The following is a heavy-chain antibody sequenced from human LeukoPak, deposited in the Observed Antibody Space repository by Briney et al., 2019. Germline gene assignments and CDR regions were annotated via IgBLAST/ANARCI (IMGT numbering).Heavy chain of an antibody. V-gene: IGHV4-59*01. D-gene: IGHD1-1*01. CDR1: GGSISSYY. J-gene: IGHJ4*02. CDR2: VYYSGST. CDR3: TSNYWSPYFDY. Sequence: SETLSLTCTVSGGSISSYYWSWIRQPPGKGLEWIGYVYYSGSTNYSPSLNSRVTISIDTSKNKFSLKLTSVTAADTAVYARTSNYWSPYFDYWGQGALVTVSS.